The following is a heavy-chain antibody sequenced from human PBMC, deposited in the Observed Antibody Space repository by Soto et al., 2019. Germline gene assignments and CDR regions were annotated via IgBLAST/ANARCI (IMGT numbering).Heavy chain of an antibody. CDR1: GYTFTSYG. J-gene: IGHJ6*02. Sequence: ASVKVSCKASGYTFTSYGISWVRQAPGQGLEWMGWISAYNGNTNYAQKLQGRVTMTTDTSTSTAYMELRSLRSDDTAVYYCARERAAARRTWDYYGMDVWGQGTTVTV. D-gene: IGHD6-13*01. CDR2: ISAYNGNT. CDR3: ARERAAARRTWDYYGMDV. V-gene: IGHV1-18*01.